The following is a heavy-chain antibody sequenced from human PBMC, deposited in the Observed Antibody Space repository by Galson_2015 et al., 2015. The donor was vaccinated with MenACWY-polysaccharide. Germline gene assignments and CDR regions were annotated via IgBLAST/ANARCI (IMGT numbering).Heavy chain of an antibody. J-gene: IGHJ3*02. CDR1: GFTFDDYA. CDR3: AKGGMGPDDDAFDI. V-gene: IGHV3-9*01. CDR2: ISWNSGSI. Sequence: SLRLSCAASGFTFDDYAMHWVRQAPGKGLEWVSGISWNSGSIGYADSVKGRFTISRDNAKNSLYLQMNSLRAEDTALYYCAKGGMGPDDDAFDIWGQGTMVTVSS. D-gene: IGHD6-13*01.